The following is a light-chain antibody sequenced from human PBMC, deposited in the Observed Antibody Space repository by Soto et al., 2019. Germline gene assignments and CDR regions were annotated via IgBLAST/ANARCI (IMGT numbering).Light chain of an antibody. CDR3: QQRSDWPPWT. CDR2: DAS. J-gene: IGKJ1*01. CDR1: QSISSSS. V-gene: IGKV3D-20*02. Sequence: EIVLTQAPGTLSLSPGERATLSCRASQSISSSSLAWYQQKPGQAPRLLIYDASNRATGIPARFSGSGSGADFTLTISSLEPEDSAVYYCQQRSDWPPWTFGQGTKVDIK.